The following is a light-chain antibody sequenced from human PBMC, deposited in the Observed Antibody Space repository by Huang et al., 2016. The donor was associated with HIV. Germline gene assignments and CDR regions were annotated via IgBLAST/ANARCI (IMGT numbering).Light chain of an antibody. J-gene: IGKJ4*01. CDR2: DAS. CDR3: QHSDGLSPLT. Sequence: IRMTQSPSSLSASTGDRVTITCRASQTVGTSLAWYQQRPGRAPVLLIYDASTLQRWVPSRFSGSGSRTVFTLTIGCLQVEDAATYYCQHSDGLSPLTFGGGT. CDR1: QTVGTS. V-gene: IGKV1-8*01.